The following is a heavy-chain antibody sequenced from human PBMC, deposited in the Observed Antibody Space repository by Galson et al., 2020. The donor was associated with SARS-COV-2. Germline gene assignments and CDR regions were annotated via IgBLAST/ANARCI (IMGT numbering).Heavy chain of an antibody. CDR1: GDSVSSNSVA. CDR2: TYYRSKWYN. Sequence: QTPSPTRAISGDSVSSNSVAWNWIRPTPSRGLEWPGRTYYRSKWYNDYAVSVKSRITLNPDTSKNQFSLQLNSVTPEDTAVYYCARRRDAFDIWGQGTMVTVFS. CDR3: ARRRDAFDI. V-gene: IGHV6-1*01. J-gene: IGHJ3*02.